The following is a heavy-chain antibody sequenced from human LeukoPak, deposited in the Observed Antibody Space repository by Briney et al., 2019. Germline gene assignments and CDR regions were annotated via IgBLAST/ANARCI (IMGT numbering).Heavy chain of an antibody. CDR1: GGSISSSSYY. V-gene: IGHV4-61*01. D-gene: IGHD4-17*01. Sequence: SETLSLTCTVSGGSISSSSYYWGWIRQPPGKGLEWIGYVYYNGLTSYNASLRSRLILSVDTARNQVSLKLTSVTAADTAVYYCTRERSTVTFDYWGQGTLVTVSS. CDR3: TRERSTVTFDY. J-gene: IGHJ4*02. CDR2: VYYNGLT.